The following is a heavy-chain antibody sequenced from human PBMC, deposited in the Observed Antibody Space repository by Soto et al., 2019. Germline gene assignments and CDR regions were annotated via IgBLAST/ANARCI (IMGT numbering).Heavy chain of an antibody. J-gene: IGHJ3*02. Sequence: GGSLRLSCAASGFPVSSNYMSWVRQAPGKGLEWVARIKSKSTGGTIDYADSVKDRFTISRDNSRNTLDLQMNNLRTEDTGVYFCARDIYSYGSVGTPDIWGQGTMVTVSS. V-gene: IGHV3-53*05. CDR1: GFPVSSNY. D-gene: IGHD5-18*01. CDR2: IKSKSTGGTI. CDR3: ARDIYSYGSVGTPDI.